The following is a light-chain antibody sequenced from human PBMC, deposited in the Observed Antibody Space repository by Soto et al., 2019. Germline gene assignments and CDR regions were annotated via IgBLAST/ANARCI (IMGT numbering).Light chain of an antibody. CDR3: AAWDDSLSTLYV. J-gene: IGLJ1*01. CDR1: SSNIGTNY. CDR2: RNN. V-gene: IGLV1-47*01. Sequence: QSVLTQPPSASGTPGQRVTISCSGSSSNIGTNYVYWYQQLPGTAPKLVIYRNNQRPSGVPDRFSGSKSGTSASLAISGLRSEDEADYYCAAWDDSLSTLYVFGTGTKLTVL.